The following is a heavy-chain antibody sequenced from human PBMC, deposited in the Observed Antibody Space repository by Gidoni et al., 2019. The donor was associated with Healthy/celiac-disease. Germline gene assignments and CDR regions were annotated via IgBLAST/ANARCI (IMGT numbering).Heavy chain of an antibody. J-gene: IGHJ6*02. V-gene: IGHV3-21*01. Sequence: EVQLVESGGGLVKPGGSLRLSCAASGFTFSSYSMNWVRQAPGKGLEWVSSISSSSSYIYYADSVKGRFTISRDNAKNSLYLQMNSLRAEDTAVYYCAGGRSVVGFDYYYGMDVWGQGTTVTVSS. D-gene: IGHD2-15*01. CDR2: ISSSSSYI. CDR1: GFTFSSYS. CDR3: AGGRSVVGFDYYYGMDV.